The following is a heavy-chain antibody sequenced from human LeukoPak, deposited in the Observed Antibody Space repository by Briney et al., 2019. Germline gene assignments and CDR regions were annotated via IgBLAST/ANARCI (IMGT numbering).Heavy chain of an antibody. J-gene: IGHJ3*02. CDR1: GFTFSSYG. D-gene: IGHD3-10*01. CDR3: AKGAYGSGSSYSDAFDI. Sequence: PGGSLRLSCAASGFTFSSYGMHWVRQAPGKGLEWVAFIRYDGSNKYYADSVKGRFTISRDNSKNTLYLQMNSLRAEDTAVYYCAKGAYGSGSSYSDAFDIWGQGTMVTISS. V-gene: IGHV3-30*02. CDR2: IRYDGSNK.